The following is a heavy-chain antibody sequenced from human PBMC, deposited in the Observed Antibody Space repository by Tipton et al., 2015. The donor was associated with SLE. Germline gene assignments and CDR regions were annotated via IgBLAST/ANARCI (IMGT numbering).Heavy chain of an antibody. CDR2: IYTSGST. V-gene: IGHV4-4*08. CDR3: ASGGYGSGSHYLGGWFDP. D-gene: IGHD3-10*01. CDR1: GGSISSYY. J-gene: IGHJ5*02. Sequence: LSLTCTVSGGSISSYYWSWIRQSPGKGLEWIGYIYTSGSTNYNPSLKSRVAISADTSKNQFSLKLSSVTAADTAVYYCASGGYGSGSHYLGGWFDPWGRGTLVTVSS.